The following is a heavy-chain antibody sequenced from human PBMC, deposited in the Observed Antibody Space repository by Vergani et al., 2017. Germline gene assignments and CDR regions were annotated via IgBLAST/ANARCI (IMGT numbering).Heavy chain of an antibody. V-gene: IGHV1-69*06. CDR1: GGTFSSYA. CDR3: ATNNDYYYYGMDV. D-gene: IGHD1/OR15-1a*01. Sequence: QVQLVQSGAEVKKPGSSVKVSCKASGGTFSSYAISWVRQAPGQGLEWMGGIIPIFGTANYAQKFQGRVTMTRDTSISTAYMELSRLRSDDTAVYYCATNNDYYYYGMDVWGQGTTVTVSS. J-gene: IGHJ6*02. CDR2: IIPIFGTA.